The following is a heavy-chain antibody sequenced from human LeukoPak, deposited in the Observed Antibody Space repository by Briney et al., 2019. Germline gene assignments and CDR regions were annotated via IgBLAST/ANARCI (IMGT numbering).Heavy chain of an antibody. CDR1: GYSFTGYY. Sequence: ASVKVSCKASGYSFTGYYIHWVRQAPGQGLEWMGRINPNTGGTNYAQKFQGRVTMTRDTSITTAYMELSRLRSDDTAVYSCARGGPTYGSKYNWFDPWGLGTLVTVSS. J-gene: IGHJ5*02. V-gene: IGHV1-2*06. D-gene: IGHD4/OR15-4a*01. CDR2: INPNTGGT. CDR3: ARGGPTYGSKYNWFDP.